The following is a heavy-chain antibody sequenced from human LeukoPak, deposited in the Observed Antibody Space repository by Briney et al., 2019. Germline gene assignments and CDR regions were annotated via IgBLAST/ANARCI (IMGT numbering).Heavy chain of an antibody. CDR2: ISSNGA. V-gene: IGHV3-23*01. J-gene: IGHJ4*02. D-gene: IGHD2-15*01. CDR1: QFNFNKFG. Sequence: QAGGSLRLSCTTSQFNFNKFGMTWVRQAPGKGLEWVSSISSNGAQYADSVQGRFAISRDNSKNTLYLQMNSLRAEDTAVYYCAGGLRVDFAYWGQGTLVTVSS. CDR3: AGGLRVDFAY.